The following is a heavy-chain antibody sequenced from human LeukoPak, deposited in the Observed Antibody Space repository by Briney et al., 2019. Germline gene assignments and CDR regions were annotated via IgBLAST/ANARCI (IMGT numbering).Heavy chain of an antibody. V-gene: IGHV3-48*03. CDR1: GFTSSSYE. D-gene: IGHD6-13*01. J-gene: IGHJ4*02. CDR3: ARDSSSSDFDY. CDR2: ISSSGSTI. Sequence: GGSLRLSCAASGFTSSSYEMNWVRQAPGKGLEWVSYISSSGSTIYYADSVKGRFTISRDNARNSLYLQMNSLRAEDTAVYYCARDSSSSDFDYWGQGTLVTVSS.